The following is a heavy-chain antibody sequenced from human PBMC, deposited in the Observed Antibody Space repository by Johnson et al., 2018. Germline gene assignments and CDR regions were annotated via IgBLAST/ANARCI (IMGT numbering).Heavy chain of an antibody. V-gene: IGHV1-46*01. D-gene: IGHD4-17*01. CDR2: INPSGGST. CDR1: GYTFTSYY. J-gene: IGHJ6*03. CDR3: GAVTNNYYYMDV. Sequence: QVQLQESGAEVKKPGASVKVSCKASGYTFTSYYMHWVRQAPGQGLEWMGIINPSGGSTSYAQKFQGRVTMTRDPSTSTVYMELRSLRSEETAVYYCGAVTNNYYYMDVWGKGTTVTVSS.